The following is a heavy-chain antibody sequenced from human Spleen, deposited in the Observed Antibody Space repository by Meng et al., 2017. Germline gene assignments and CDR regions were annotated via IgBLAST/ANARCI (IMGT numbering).Heavy chain of an antibody. Sequence: EVQLLESGGALVQPGKSLRLSCAASGFAFSAYAMGWVRQAPGKGLVWVSRMNEDGRTINYAGSVRGRFTISRDSARNTLSLQMNNLRAEDTALYYCVRDFGGPWDSWGQGTLVTVSS. CDR1: GFAFSAYA. J-gene: IGHJ4*02. CDR3: VRDFGGPWDS. D-gene: IGHD2-15*01. V-gene: IGHV3-74*01. CDR2: MNEDGRTI.